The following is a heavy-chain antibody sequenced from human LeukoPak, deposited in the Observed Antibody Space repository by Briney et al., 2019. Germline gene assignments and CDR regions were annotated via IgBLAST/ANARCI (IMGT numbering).Heavy chain of an antibody. CDR3: AKVYGSLSHGMDV. CDR2: ISANSGSV. Sequence: PGGSLRLSCAASGFTFHGYAMHRVRQAPGKGLEWVSGISANSGSVGYADSVQGRFTISRDNARNSLYLQMNSLGAEDTALYYCAKVYGSLSHGMDVWGQGTTVTVSS. J-gene: IGHJ6*02. V-gene: IGHV3-9*01. CDR1: GFTFHGYA. D-gene: IGHD1-26*01.